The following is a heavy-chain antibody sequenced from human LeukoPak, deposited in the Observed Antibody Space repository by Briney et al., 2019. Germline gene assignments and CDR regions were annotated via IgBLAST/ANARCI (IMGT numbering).Heavy chain of an antibody. CDR3: ARESPSLGYCSGGSCYRYFDY. J-gene: IGHJ4*02. Sequence: APVKVSCKASEYTFTGYYMNWVRQAPGQGLEWRGWFNPYSVVTNYAQKFQGRVTMTRDTSISTAYMELSRLRSDDTAVYYCARESPSLGYCSGGSCYRYFDYWGQGTRVT. V-gene: IGHV1-2*02. D-gene: IGHD2-15*01. CDR2: FNPYSVVT. CDR1: EYTFTGYY.